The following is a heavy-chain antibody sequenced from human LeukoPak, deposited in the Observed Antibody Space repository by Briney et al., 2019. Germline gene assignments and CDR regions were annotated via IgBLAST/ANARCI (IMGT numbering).Heavy chain of an antibody. CDR2: LYYSGST. D-gene: IGHD6-6*01. Sequence: PSETLSLTCTVSGGSISSSSYSWGWMPQPPGKGLEWIGSLYYSGSTYYNLPLKSRVTISVDTSKNQFTLKLTSVTAADTAVYYCARRDGQVASDFDYWGQGTLVTVSS. J-gene: IGHJ4*02. CDR1: GGSISSSSYS. V-gene: IGHV4-39*01. CDR3: ARRDGQVASDFDY.